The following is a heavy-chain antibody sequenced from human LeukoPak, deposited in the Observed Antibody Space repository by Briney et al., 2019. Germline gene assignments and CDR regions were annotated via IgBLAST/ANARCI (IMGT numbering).Heavy chain of an antibody. CDR3: ARAMCSSTVCYHGGWGYGSGSYTRREGYFDY. D-gene: IGHD3-10*01. CDR1: GFTFSTYA. J-gene: IGHJ4*02. Sequence: GRSLRLSCAASGFTFSTYAMHWVRQAPGKGLEWVALISYDGRSTYYTDSVKGRLTISRDNSKSTLHLQMNSLRAEDTAVYYCARAMCSSTVCYHGGWGYGSGSYTRREGYFDYWGQGALVTVTS. V-gene: IGHV3-30*04. CDR2: ISYDGRST.